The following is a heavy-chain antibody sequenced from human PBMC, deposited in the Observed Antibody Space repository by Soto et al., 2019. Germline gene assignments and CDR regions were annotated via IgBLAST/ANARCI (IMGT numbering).Heavy chain of an antibody. CDR2: IIPIFGTA. CDR1: GGTFSSYA. V-gene: IGHV1-69*06. D-gene: IGHD1-26*01. CDR3: ARDKLGDPYYYYGMDV. Sequence: SVKVSCKASGGTFSSYAISWVRQAPGQGLEWMGGIIPIFGTANYAQKFQGRVTITADKSTSTAYMELSSLRSEDTTVYYCARDKLGDPYYYYGMDVWGQGTTVTVSS. J-gene: IGHJ6*02.